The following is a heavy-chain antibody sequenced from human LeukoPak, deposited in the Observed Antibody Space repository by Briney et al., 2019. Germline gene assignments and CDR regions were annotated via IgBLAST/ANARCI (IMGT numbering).Heavy chain of an antibody. CDR2: INSDGSWT. CDR1: GNYW. V-gene: IGHV3-74*01. D-gene: IGHD3-10*01. J-gene: IGHJ4*02. Sequence: GGSLRLSCAASGNYWMHWVRQAPGKGLVWVSHINSDGSWTSYADSVKGRFTISKDNAKNTVYLQMNSLRAEDTAVYYCAKAVLWFGELSPLDYWGQGTLVTVSS. CDR3: AKAVLWFGELSPLDY.